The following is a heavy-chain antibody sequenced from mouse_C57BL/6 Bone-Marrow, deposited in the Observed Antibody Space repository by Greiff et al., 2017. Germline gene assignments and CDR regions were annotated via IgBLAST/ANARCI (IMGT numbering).Heavy chain of an antibody. CDR1: GYTFTSYG. J-gene: IGHJ3*01. CDR2: IYPRSGNT. CDR3: AREDYPGAWFAY. V-gene: IGHV1-81*01. Sequence: VQGVESGAELARPGASVKLSCKASGYTFTSYGISWVKQRKGQGLEGIGEIYPRSGNTYYNEKFNGKATLTADKSSSNAYMELRSLTSEDSAVYFCAREDYPGAWFAYWGQGTLVTVSA. D-gene: IGHD5-5*01.